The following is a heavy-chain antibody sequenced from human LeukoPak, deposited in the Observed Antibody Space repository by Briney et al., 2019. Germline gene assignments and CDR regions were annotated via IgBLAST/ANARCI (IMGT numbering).Heavy chain of an antibody. V-gene: IGHV4-34*01. Sequence: SETLSLTCGVSSEFFSGFYWGWIRQPPGEGLEWIGDINDSGTTKYNPTLKSRVTISIDTSKNQFSLRVKSVTAADTAVYYCARLPLGAFGEVLNFDCWGQGILVTVSS. D-gene: IGHD3-10*01. CDR3: ARLPLGAFGEVLNFDC. CDR2: INDSGTT. J-gene: IGHJ4*02. CDR1: SEFFSGFY.